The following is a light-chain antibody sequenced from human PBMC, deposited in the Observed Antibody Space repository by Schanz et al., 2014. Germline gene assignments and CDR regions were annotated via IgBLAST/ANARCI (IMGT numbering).Light chain of an antibody. CDR2: RAS. CDR1: QSISTW. V-gene: IGKV1-5*01. Sequence: DIQMTQSPSTLSASVGDRVTITCRASQSISTWLAWYQQKPGKAPKVLIYRASTLQSGVPSRFSGSGSGTDFTLTISSLQPEDFATYYCQQSYITPPWTFGQGTKV. J-gene: IGKJ1*01. CDR3: QQSYITPPWT.